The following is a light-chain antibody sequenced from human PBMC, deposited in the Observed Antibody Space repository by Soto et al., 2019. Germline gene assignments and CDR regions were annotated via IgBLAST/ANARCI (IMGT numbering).Light chain of an antibody. CDR3: SSYTSSSPYV. Sequence: QSVLTQPASVSGSPGQSITISCTGTSSDVGGYNYVSWHQRHPGKAPKLIIYELNNRPSGVSNRFSGSKSGNTASLTISGLQAEDEADYYCSSYTSSSPYVFGTGTKVTVL. CDR1: SSDVGGYNY. J-gene: IGLJ1*01. V-gene: IGLV2-14*01. CDR2: ELN.